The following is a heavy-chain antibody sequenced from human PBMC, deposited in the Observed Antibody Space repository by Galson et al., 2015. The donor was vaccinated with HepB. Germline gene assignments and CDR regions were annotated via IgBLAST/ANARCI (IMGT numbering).Heavy chain of an antibody. Sequence: SLRLSCAASGFTFSSYAMHWVRQAPGKGPEWVAVISYDGSNKYYADSVKGRFTISRDNSKNTLYLQMNSLRAEDTAVYYCASTEEYSSGWYGYYYYYGMDVWGQGTTVTVSS. V-gene: IGHV3-30-3*01. D-gene: IGHD6-19*01. CDR3: ASTEEYSSGWYGYYYYYGMDV. CDR2: ISYDGSNK. J-gene: IGHJ6*02. CDR1: GFTFSSYA.